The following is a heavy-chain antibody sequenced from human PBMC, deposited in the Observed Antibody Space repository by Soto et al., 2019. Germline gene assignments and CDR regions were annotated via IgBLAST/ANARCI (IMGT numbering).Heavy chain of an antibody. Sequence: RLSCSASGLTFSSYAMHWVRQAPGKGLEYVSAISSNGGSTYYADSVKGRFTISRDNSKNTLYLQMSSLRAEDTAVYYCVKALRYFDWLPDFDYWGQGTLVTVSS. CDR2: ISSNGGST. CDR1: GLTFSSYA. J-gene: IGHJ4*02. D-gene: IGHD3-9*01. V-gene: IGHV3-64D*06. CDR3: VKALRYFDWLPDFDY.